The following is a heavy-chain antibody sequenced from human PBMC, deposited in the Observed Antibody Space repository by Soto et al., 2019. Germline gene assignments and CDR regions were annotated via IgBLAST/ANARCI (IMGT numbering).Heavy chain of an antibody. CDR2: ISHDGRNT. J-gene: IGHJ3*01. CDR3: ARARYDDGGTFDGFDV. CDR1: VFTLSGCA. V-gene: IGHV3-30*04. Sequence: GGSLRLACSASVFTLSGCAMHWVRQAPGKGLEWAAVISHDGRNTYYADSVKGRFSVSRDNSKSTLYLQMNSLRVEDTAVYYCARARYDDGGTFDGFDVSSQVT. D-gene: IGHD4-17*01.